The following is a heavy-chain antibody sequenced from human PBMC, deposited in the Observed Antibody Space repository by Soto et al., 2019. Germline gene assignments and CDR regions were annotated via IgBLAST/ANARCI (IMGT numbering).Heavy chain of an antibody. Sequence: ASVKVSWKGSGYTFTNYGISWGRQAPGQWLEWMGWISAYNGNTNYAQKLQGRVTMTTDTSTSTAYMELRSLRSDDTAVYYCARDRDIVVVPAAIPNWFDPWGQGTLVTVSS. D-gene: IGHD2-2*02. J-gene: IGHJ5*02. CDR2: ISAYNGNT. V-gene: IGHV1-18*01. CDR1: GYTFTNYG. CDR3: ARDRDIVVVPAAIPNWFDP.